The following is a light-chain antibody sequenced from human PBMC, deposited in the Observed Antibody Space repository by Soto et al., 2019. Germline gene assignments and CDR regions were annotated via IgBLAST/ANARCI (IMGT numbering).Light chain of an antibody. Sequence: HSALTQHASVSGSPGQAITISCTGTRSDVGGYNYVFWYQQHPGKAPNLMISEVTNRPSGVADRFSGSKSGNTASLTTSGLQAEDEADYYCSSFPSRFTLVFGPGTKVTGL. CDR3: SSFPSRFTLV. CDR1: RSDVGGYNY. J-gene: IGLJ1*01. V-gene: IGLV2-14*01. CDR2: EVT.